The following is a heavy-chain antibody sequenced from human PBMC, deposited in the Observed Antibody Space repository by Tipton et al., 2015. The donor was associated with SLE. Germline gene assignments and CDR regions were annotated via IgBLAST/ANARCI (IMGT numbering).Heavy chain of an antibody. V-gene: IGHV3-30*02. Sequence: SLRLSCAASGFTFSSYGMHWVRQAPGKGLEWVAFIRYDGSNKYYADSVKGRFTTSRDNSKNTLYLQMNSLRAEDTAVYYCARADPDYDFWSGTLSYFDYWGQGTLVTVSS. CDR2: IRYDGSNK. D-gene: IGHD3-3*01. CDR1: GFTFSSYG. CDR3: ARADPDYDFWSGTLSYFDY. J-gene: IGHJ4*02.